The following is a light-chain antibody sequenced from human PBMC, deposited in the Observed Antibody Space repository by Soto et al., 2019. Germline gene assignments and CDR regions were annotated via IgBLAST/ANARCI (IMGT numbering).Light chain of an antibody. CDR3: CSYAGSRTYV. J-gene: IGLJ1*01. CDR1: SSDVGGYNY. CDR2: EVS. V-gene: IGLV2-14*01. Sequence: QSVLTQPASVSGSPGQSITISCTGTSSDVGGYNYVSWYQQHPGKAPKLMIYEVSNRPSGVSNRFSGSKSGNTASLTISGLQAVDEADYYCCSYAGSRTYVFGPGTKVTVL.